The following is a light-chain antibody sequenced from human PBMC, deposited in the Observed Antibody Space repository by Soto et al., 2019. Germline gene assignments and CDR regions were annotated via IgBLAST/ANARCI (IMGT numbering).Light chain of an antibody. V-gene: IGKV4-1*01. CDR3: QQYYNPPRT. CDR2: WAS. CDR1: QSVLYSSNNKNY. J-gene: IGKJ1*01. Sequence: DIVMTQSPDSLAVSLGERATINCKSSQSVLYSSNNKNYLAWYQQKPGQPPKLLIYWASTRESGVPDRFSGSGSGTDFTLTISSLQAEDVVVYYCQQYYNPPRTFGQGTKVEIK.